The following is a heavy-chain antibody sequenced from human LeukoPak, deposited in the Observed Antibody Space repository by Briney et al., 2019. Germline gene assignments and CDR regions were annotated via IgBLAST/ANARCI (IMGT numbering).Heavy chain of an antibody. Sequence: PGGSLRLSCAASGFTFSSYGMHWVRQAPGKGLEWVAVISYDGSNKYHADSVKGRFTISRDNSKDTLYLQMNTLRAEDTALYYCARGGIRPNSRGTYTPFDYWGQGTLVTVSS. V-gene: IGHV3-30*19. CDR3: ARGGIRPNSRGTYTPFDY. D-gene: IGHD1-26*01. CDR1: GFTFSSYG. CDR2: ISYDGSNK. J-gene: IGHJ4*02.